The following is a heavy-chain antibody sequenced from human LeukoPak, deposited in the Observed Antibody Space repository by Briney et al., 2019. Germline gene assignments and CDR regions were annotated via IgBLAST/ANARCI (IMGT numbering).Heavy chain of an antibody. V-gene: IGHV1-46*01. Sequence: ASVTVSCKASGYTFSSYYMHRVRQAPGQGLEGMGIINPSGGSTSYAQKFQGRVTMTRDTSTSTVYMELSSLRSEDTAVYYCARGGWVDCSGGSCYQGAFDIWGQGTMVTVSS. D-gene: IGHD2-15*01. CDR1: GYTFSSYY. J-gene: IGHJ3*02. CDR3: ARGGWVDCSGGSCYQGAFDI. CDR2: INPSGGST.